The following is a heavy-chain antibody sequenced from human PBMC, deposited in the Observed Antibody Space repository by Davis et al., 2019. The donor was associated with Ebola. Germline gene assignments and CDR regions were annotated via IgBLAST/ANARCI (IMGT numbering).Heavy chain of an antibody. J-gene: IGHJ6*03. V-gene: IGHV1-18*04. CDR2: ISAYNGNT. CDR1: GYTFTSYG. Sequence: ASVKVSCKASGYTFTSYGISWVRQAPGQGLEWMGWISAYNGNTNYAQKLQGRVTMTTDTSTSTAYMELRSLRSDDTAVYYCARSPVPAAIYYYYYMDVWGKGTTVTVSS. D-gene: IGHD2-2*01. CDR3: ARSPVPAAIYYYYYMDV.